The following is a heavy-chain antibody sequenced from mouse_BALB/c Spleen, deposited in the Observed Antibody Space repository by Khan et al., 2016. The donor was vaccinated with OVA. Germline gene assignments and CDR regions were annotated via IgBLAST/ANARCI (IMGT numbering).Heavy chain of an antibody. D-gene: IGHD2-12*01. CDR2: ISNGGGST. CDR3: ARQLYGAMDH. J-gene: IGHJ4*01. CDR1: GFTFSDYY. Sequence: EVELVESGGGLVQPGGSLKLSCATSGFTFSDYYMYWVRQTPEKRLEWVAYISNGGGSTYYPDTVKGRFTISRDNAKHTLYLQMSRLKSEYTAMYYSARQLYGAMDHWCQGTSVTVSS. V-gene: IGHV5-12*02.